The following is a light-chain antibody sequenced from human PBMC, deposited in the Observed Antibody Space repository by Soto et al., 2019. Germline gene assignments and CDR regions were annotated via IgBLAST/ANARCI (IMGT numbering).Light chain of an antibody. V-gene: IGKV3-20*01. CDR3: QVFGSSPRYT. CDR1: ESVTSTY. J-gene: IGKJ2*01. Sequence: EIVLTQSPGTLSLSPGERATLSCRTSESVTSTYFAWYQQKPGQPPRLLIYAASSRATGIPDRFSGSGSGTDFTLTISRLEPEDFADYYCQVFGSSPRYTFGRGTKLEIK. CDR2: AAS.